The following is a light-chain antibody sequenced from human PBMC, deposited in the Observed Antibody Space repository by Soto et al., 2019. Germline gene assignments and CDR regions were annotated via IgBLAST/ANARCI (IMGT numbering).Light chain of an antibody. CDR3: QHSYGTPRT. V-gene: IGKV1-39*01. CDR2: AVS. J-gene: IGKJ1*01. Sequence: DIQMTQSPSFLSASVGDRVTITCRASQSISTYLNWYQHKPGKAPKVLIYAVSSLQSGVPSRFSGSGSGTDFTLTITSLQPEDSATYYCQHSYGTPRTFGQGTKVEIK. CDR1: QSISTY.